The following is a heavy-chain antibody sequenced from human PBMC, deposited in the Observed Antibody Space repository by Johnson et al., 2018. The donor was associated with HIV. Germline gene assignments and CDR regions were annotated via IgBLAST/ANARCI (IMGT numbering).Heavy chain of an antibody. D-gene: IGHD3-10*01. CDR2: MWYDGSNK. V-gene: IGHV3-33*08. CDR1: GFTFNSYG. J-gene: IGHJ3*02. CDR3: ARGTITLIRGVIGFDI. Sequence: QVQLVESGGGVVQPGGSLRLFCAASGFTFNSYGMHWVRQAPGKGLEWVAVMWYDGSNKYYADSVKGRFTISRDNSKNTLNLQMNTLRAEDTAVYYCARGTITLIRGVIGFDIWGQGTMVTVSS.